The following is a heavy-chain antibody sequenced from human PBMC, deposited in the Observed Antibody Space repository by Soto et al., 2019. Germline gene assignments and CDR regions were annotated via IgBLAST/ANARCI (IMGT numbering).Heavy chain of an antibody. V-gene: IGHV1-3*01. D-gene: IGHD6-19*01. Sequence: GASVKVSCKASGYTFTSYAMHWVRQAPGQRLEWMGWINAGNGNTKYSQKFQGRVTITRDTSASTAYMELSSLRSEDTAVYYCARDPQQWLVRGVGLYGMDVWGQGTTVTVSS. CDR3: ARDPQQWLVRGVGLYGMDV. CDR2: INAGNGNT. J-gene: IGHJ6*02. CDR1: GYTFTSYA.